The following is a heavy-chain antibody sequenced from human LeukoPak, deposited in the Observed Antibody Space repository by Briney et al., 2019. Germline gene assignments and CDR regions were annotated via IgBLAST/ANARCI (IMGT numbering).Heavy chain of an antibody. CDR3: ARHPYSDGFDI. V-gene: IGHV4-34*01. Sequence: SETLSLTCAVYGGSFSGYYWSWIRQPPGKGLEWIGEINHTGSTKYTPSLKSRVTISVDTSKNQFSLKLNSVTAADTAVYYCARHPYSDGFDIWGQGTLVTVSS. J-gene: IGHJ3*02. CDR2: INHTGST. D-gene: IGHD1-1*01. CDR1: GGSFSGYY.